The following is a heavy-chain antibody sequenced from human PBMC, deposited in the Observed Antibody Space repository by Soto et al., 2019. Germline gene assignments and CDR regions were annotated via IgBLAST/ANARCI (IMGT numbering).Heavy chain of an antibody. V-gene: IGHV1-69*12. Sequence: QLQLVQSGAEVREPGSSVKVSCKASGGTFSSYTVIWVRQAPGQGLEWMGGITPTLNIAKYAEKFQGRVTITADESTSTVNMQLSSLRSEDTGVYFCARGYYSGSNPSAFDYWGQGTLVAVSS. J-gene: IGHJ4*02. CDR1: GGTFSSYT. CDR3: ARGYYSGSNPSAFDY. D-gene: IGHD1-26*01. CDR2: ITPTLNIA.